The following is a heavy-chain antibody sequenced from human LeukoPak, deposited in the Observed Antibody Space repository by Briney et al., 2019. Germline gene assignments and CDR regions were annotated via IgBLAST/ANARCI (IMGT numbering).Heavy chain of an antibody. CDR3: ARDPPYSGHYFDY. CDR2: ISSTGTNI. V-gene: IGHV3-48*03. CDR1: GFTFSTYE. J-gene: IGHJ4*02. Sequence: GGSLRLSCAASGFTFSTYEMNWVRQAPGKGLECLSYISSTGTNIYYADSVKGRFTISRDNAKNSLYLQVNSLGAEDTALYYCARDPPYSGHYFDYWGQGTLVTVAS. D-gene: IGHD1-26*01.